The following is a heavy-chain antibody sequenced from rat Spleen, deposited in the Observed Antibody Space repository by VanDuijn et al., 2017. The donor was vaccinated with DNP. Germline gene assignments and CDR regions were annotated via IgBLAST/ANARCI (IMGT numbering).Heavy chain of an antibody. Sequence: EVQLVESGGGLVQPGRSLKLSCVASGFTFSDYGLAWVRQAPTEGLEWVASIINSGSSTFYRDSVRGRFTISRDNARNTLYLQMDSLRSEDTATYYCTSYSFWGQGVMVTVSS. CDR1: GFTFSDYG. D-gene: IGHD1-1*01. CDR3: TSYSF. J-gene: IGHJ2*01. V-gene: IGHV5S10*01. CDR2: IINSGSST.